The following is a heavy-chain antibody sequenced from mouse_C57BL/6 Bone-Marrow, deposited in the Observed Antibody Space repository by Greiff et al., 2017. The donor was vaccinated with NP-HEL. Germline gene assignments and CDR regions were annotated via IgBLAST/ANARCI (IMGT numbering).Heavy chain of an antibody. D-gene: IGHD4-1*01. CDR2: IWSGGST. Sequence: VQLQQSGPGLVQPSQSLSITCTASGFSLTSYGVHWVRQSPGKGLEWLGVIWSGGSTDYNAAFISRLSISKDNSKSQVFFKMNSLQADDTAIYYCARRENWGEGFAYWGQGTLVTVSA. CDR3: ARRENWGEGFAY. J-gene: IGHJ3*01. V-gene: IGHV2-2*01. CDR1: GFSLTSYG.